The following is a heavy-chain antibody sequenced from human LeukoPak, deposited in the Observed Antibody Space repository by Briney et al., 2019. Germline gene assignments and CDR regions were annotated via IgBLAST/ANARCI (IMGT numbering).Heavy chain of an antibody. Sequence: GSSVKVSCKASGYTFTSYGISWVRQAPGQGLEWMGWISAYNGNTNYAQKFQGRVTMTTDTSTSTAYMELRSLRSDDTAVYYCARDRVPGKVVPAADEYFQHWGQGTLVTVSS. V-gene: IGHV1-18*01. CDR1: GYTFTSYG. CDR2: ISAYNGNT. CDR3: ARDRVPGKVVPAADEYFQH. J-gene: IGHJ1*01. D-gene: IGHD2-2*01.